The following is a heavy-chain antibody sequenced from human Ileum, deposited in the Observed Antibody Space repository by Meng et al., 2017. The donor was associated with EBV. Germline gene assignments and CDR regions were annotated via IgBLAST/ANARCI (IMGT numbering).Heavy chain of an antibody. CDR3: ARSIVVVPAAIYY. D-gene: IGHD2-2*01. J-gene: IGHJ4*02. Sequence: QLQLSESGPGMVKPWEPLSLTCTVSGGPISSGSYYWGWIRQPPGKGLEWIGSIYYSGSTYYNPSLKSRVTISVDTSKNQFSLKLSSVTAADTAVYYCARSIVVVPAAIYYWGQGTLVTVSS. CDR1: GGPISSGSYY. CDR2: IYYSGST. V-gene: IGHV4-39*01.